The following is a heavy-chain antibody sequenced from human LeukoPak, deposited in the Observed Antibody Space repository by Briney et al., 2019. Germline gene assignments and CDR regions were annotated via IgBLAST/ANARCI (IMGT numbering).Heavy chain of an antibody. CDR1: GYTFTSNG. D-gene: IGHD2-15*01. CDR3: ARDAHTYYCSGGSCYRPVGPYFDY. V-gene: IGHV1-18*01. CDR2: ISTHDDDT. J-gene: IGHJ4*02. Sequence: ASVKVSCKASGYTFTSNGISWVRQAPGQGLEWLGWISTHDDDTRYAQKIQGRVTMTTDTSTSTAYMELRSLRSDDTAVYYCARDAHTYYCSGGSCYRPVGPYFDYWGQGTPVTVSS.